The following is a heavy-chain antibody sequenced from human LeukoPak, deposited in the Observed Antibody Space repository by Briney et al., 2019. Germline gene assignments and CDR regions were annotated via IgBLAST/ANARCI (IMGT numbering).Heavy chain of an antibody. CDR1: GFTFSSYA. V-gene: IGHV3-23*01. D-gene: IGHD3-16*02. CDR2: XXXXXXST. CDR3: AKEGSSYYDYVWGSYRSYFDY. Sequence: PGGSLRLSCAAAGFTFSSYAMSWVRQAPGKGLEWVSAXXXXXXSTSYADSVKGRFTISRDNSKNTLYLQMNSLRAEDTAVYYCAKEGSSYYDYVWGSYRSYFDYWGQGTLVTVSS. J-gene: IGHJ4*02.